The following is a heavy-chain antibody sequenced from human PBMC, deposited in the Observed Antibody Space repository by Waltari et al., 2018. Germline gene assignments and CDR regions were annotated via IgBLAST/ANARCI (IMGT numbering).Heavy chain of an antibody. V-gene: IGHV3-48*03. CDR3: ASLVVILPEYFDY. CDR1: GFTFSSYE. J-gene: IGHJ4*02. D-gene: IGHD3-22*01. CDR2: ISSSGSTI. Sequence: EVQLVESGGGLVQPGGSLRLSCAASGFTFSSYEMTWVRQAPGKGLEWVSYISSSGSTIYYADSVKGRFTISRDNAKNSLYLQMNSLRAEDTAVYYCASLVVILPEYFDYWGQGTLVTVSS.